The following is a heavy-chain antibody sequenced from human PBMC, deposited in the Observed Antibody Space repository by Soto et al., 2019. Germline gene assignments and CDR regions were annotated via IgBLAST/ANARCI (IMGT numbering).Heavy chain of an antibody. CDR3: ARDKWSGYDSGAFDV. J-gene: IGHJ3*01. CDR1: GDSIRSPDCY. Sequence: QVQLQESSPGLVKPSQTLSLTCSVSGDSIRSPDCYWVWLRQTPGKGLEWIGYSYYTGSSYYHPSLRSRVSISVDTSKNQFSLKLNSVSAADTAIYYCARDKWSGYDSGAFDVWGQGTTVTVSS. V-gene: IGHV4-30-4*01. D-gene: IGHD6-25*01. CDR2: SYYTGSS.